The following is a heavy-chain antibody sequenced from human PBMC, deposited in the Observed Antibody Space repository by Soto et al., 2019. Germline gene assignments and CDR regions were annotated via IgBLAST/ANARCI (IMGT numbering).Heavy chain of an antibody. J-gene: IGHJ6*02. V-gene: IGHV1-3*01. Sequence: VKVSCKASGYTFTSYAMHWVRQAPGQRLEWMGWISAGNGNTKYSQKFQGRVTITRNTSASTAYMELSSLRSEDTAVYYCAREGVRGTDVWGQGTTVTVSS. CDR2: ISAGNGNT. CDR3: AREGVRGTDV. CDR1: GYTFTSYA. D-gene: IGHD3-16*01.